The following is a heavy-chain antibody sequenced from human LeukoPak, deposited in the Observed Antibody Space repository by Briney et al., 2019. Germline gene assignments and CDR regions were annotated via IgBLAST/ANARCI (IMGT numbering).Heavy chain of an antibody. V-gene: IGHV4-59*01. CDR3: ARGRCRNSGCRPYFDY. J-gene: IGHJ4*02. CDR1: GDSISNYY. CDR2: IYYSEST. Sequence: SETLSLTCTVSGDSISNYYWSWIRQPPGKGLEWIGYIYYSESTNYNPSLKSRVTISTDTSRSQFSLNLRSVTAEDTGIYYCARGRCRNSGCRPYFDYWGQGTQVTVSS. D-gene: IGHD3-22*01.